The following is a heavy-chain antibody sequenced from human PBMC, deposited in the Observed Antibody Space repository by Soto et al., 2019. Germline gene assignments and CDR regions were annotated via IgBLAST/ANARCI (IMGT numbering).Heavy chain of an antibody. D-gene: IGHD3-16*01. CDR1: GFSFSSYA. CDR2: ISGSGGST. CDR3: AKEQRWGGEYAFDI. Sequence: GGSLRLSCEASGFSFSSYAMSWVRQAPGKGLEWVSAISGSGGSTYYADSVKGRFTISRDNSKNTLYLQMNSLRAEDASVYYCAKEQRWGGEYAFDIWGQGTMVTVSS. V-gene: IGHV3-23*01. J-gene: IGHJ3*02.